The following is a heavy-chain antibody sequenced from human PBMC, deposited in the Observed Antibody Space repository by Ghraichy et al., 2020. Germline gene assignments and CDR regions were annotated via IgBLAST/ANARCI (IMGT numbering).Heavy chain of an antibody. CDR2: ISYDGSNK. D-gene: IGHD3-22*01. V-gene: IGHV3-30*04. CDR3: ARDREWAVVINYGGFDY. CDR1: GFTFSSYA. Sequence: GGSLRLSCAASGFTFSSYAMHWVRQAPGKGLEWVAVISYDGSNKYYADSVKGRFTISRDNSKNTLYLQMNSLRAEDTAVYYCARDREWAVVINYGGFDYWGQGTLVTVSS. J-gene: IGHJ4*02.